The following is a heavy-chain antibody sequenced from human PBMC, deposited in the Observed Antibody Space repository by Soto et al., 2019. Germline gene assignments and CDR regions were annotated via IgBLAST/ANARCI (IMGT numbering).Heavy chain of an antibody. CDR3: ASISKGSGSYYYFDY. D-gene: IGHD3-10*01. V-gene: IGHV4-4*02. J-gene: IGHJ4*02. Sequence: SETLSLTCAVSGGSISSSNWWSWVRQPPGKGLEWIGEIYHSGSTNYNPSLKSRVTISVDKSKNQFSLKLSSVTAADTAVYYCASISKGSGSYYYFDYWGQGRLVT. CDR2: IYHSGST. CDR1: GGSISSSNW.